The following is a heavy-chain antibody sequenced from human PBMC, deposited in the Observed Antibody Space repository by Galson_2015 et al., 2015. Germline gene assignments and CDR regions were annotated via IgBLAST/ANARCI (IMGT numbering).Heavy chain of an antibody. D-gene: IGHD3-3*01. J-gene: IGHJ3*02. Sequence: SLRLSCAASGFTFSSYSMNWVRQAPGKGLEWVSSISSSSSYIYYADSVKGRFTISRDNAKNSLYLQMNSLRAEDTAVYYCARDRLRFLEWLPKRFDAFDIWGQGTMVTVSS. CDR3: ARDRLRFLEWLPKRFDAFDI. V-gene: IGHV3-21*01. CDR1: GFTFSSYS. CDR2: ISSSSSYI.